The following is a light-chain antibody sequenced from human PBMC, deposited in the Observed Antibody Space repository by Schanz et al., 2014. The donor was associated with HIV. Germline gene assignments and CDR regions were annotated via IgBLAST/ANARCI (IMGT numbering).Light chain of an antibody. CDR1: SSDVGGYNY. Sequence: QSALTQPPSASGSPGQSVTISCPGTSSDVGGYNYVSWYQQHPGKAPKLMIYEVSKRPSGVPDRFSGSKSGTSASLAISGLRSEDEADYYCAAWDDSLSGYVFGTGTKVTV. V-gene: IGLV2-8*01. CDR2: EVS. CDR3: AAWDDSLSGYV. J-gene: IGLJ1*01.